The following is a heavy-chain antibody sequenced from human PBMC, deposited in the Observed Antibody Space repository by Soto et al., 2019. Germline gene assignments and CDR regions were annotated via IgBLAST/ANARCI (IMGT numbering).Heavy chain of an antibody. Sequence: PSETLSLTCTVSGGSISNSGYYWGWIRQPPGKGLEWIGSIYYSGSTYYSPSLKSRVTISVDTSRNQFSLKLSSVTAADTAVYYCARDGGVFKDNGPDVWGQGTTVTVSS. D-gene: IGHD3-16*01. CDR3: ARDGGVFKDNGPDV. CDR1: GGSISNSGYY. J-gene: IGHJ6*02. V-gene: IGHV4-39*02. CDR2: IYYSGST.